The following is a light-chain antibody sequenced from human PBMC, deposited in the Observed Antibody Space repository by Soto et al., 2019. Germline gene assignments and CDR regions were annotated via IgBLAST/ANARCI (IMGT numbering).Light chain of an antibody. Sequence: SYALTQPPSVSVAPGQTAIISCGGTNSGTYSVNWYQQKPGQAPVLLVYNYSARTSGLPERFSGSKSGNTATMTIRSVEAGDEADYYCQLWDSRTDRYVFGTGTKVTVL. J-gene: IGLJ1*01. CDR1: NSGTYS. CDR2: NYS. CDR3: QLWDSRTDRYV. V-gene: IGLV3-21*02.